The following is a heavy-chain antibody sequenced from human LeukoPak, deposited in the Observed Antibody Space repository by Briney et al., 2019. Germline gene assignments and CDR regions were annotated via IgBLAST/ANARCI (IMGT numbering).Heavy chain of an antibody. CDR3: ASYYGLDKPVQFDY. J-gene: IGHJ4*02. CDR2: INHSGST. CDR1: GGSFSGYY. V-gene: IGHV4-34*01. Sequence: SETLSLTCTVYGGSFSGYYWSWIRQPPGKGLEWIGEINHSGSTNYNPSLKSRVTISVDTSKNQFSLKLSSVTAADTAVYYCASYYGLDKPVQFDYWGQGTLVTVSS. D-gene: IGHD3-10*01.